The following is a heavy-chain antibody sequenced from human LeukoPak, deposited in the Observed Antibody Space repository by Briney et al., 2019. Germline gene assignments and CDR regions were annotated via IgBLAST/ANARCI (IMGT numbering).Heavy chain of an antibody. D-gene: IGHD6-19*01. V-gene: IGHV3-21*01. Sequence: PGGSLRLSCAASGFTFSSYSMNWVRQAPGKGLEWVSSISSSSSYIYYADSVKGRFTISRDNSKNTLYLQMGSLRAEGMAVYYCARAKRLSGWYEYWGQGTLVTVSS. CDR1: GFTFSSYS. J-gene: IGHJ4*02. CDR3: ARAKRLSGWYEY. CDR2: ISSSSSYI.